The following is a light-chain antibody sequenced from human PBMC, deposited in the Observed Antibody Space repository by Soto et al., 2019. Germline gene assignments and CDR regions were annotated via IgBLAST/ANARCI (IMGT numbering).Light chain of an antibody. V-gene: IGKV3-15*01. Sequence: EIVMTQSPATLSVSPDERPTLSCMASQSVNGCHLAWFQQKPGQAPRLLIYGASTRATGIPARFSGSGSGTEFTLTISSLQSEDFAVYYCQQYDNWPTFGQGTKVDI. CDR1: QSVNGCH. CDR3: QQYDNWPT. CDR2: GAS. J-gene: IGKJ1*01.